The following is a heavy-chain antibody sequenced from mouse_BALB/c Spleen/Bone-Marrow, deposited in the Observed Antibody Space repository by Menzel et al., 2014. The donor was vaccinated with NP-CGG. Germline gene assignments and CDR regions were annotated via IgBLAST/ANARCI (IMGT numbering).Heavy chain of an antibody. V-gene: IGHV1-74*04. CDR2: IDPSDSET. J-gene: IGHJ3*01. D-gene: IGHD2-1*01. Sequence: VQLQESGPQLVRPGASVKISCKASGYSFTSYWMHWVKQRPGQGLEWIGMIDPSDSETRLNQKFKDKATLTVDKSSSTAYMQLSSPTSEVSAVYYCASPSDGNPFAYWGQGTLVTVSA. CDR1: GYSFTSYW. CDR3: ASPSDGNPFAY.